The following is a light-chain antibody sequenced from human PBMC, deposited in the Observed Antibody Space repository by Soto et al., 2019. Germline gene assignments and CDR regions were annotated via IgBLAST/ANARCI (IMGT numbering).Light chain of an antibody. CDR3: QHYSTWLWT. CDR2: GAS. Sequence: EIVMTQSPATLSVSPGERATLSCRASQSVSSKLAWYQQKPGQGPSLLIYGASTRATGIPARFSGSGSGTEFTLPISSLQSEDFAVYYCQHYSTWLWTFGQGTKVEIK. CDR1: QSVSSK. J-gene: IGKJ1*01. V-gene: IGKV3-15*01.